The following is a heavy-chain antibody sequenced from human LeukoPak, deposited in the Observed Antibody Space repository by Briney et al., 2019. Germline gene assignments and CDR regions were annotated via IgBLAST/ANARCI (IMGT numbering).Heavy chain of an antibody. D-gene: IGHD3-22*01. V-gene: IGHV3-20*04. J-gene: IGHJ4*02. CDR1: GFTFDDYG. Sequence: PGGSLRLSCAASGFTFDDYGMSWVRQAPGKGLEWVSGINWNGGSTGYADSVKGRFTISRDNAKNSLYLQMDSLRAEDTALYYCARDGTMIVVDHFGYWGQGTLVTVSS. CDR3: ARDGTMIVVDHFGY. CDR2: INWNGGST.